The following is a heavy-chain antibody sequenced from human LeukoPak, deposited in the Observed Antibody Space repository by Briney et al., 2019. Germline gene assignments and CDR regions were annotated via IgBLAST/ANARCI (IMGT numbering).Heavy chain of an antibody. CDR1: GGSVSSYSYF. D-gene: IGHD5-18*01. V-gene: IGHV4-61*02. CDR3: ATSAYRYGPFDS. CDR2: IYTSGTM. Sequence: TLSLTCTVSGGSVSSYSYFWSWIRQPAGKGLEWIGRIYTSGTMKYNPSLESRATISVDTSKNQFSLKLTSVTAADTAVYYCATSAYRYGPFDSWGQGSLVTVSS. J-gene: IGHJ4*02.